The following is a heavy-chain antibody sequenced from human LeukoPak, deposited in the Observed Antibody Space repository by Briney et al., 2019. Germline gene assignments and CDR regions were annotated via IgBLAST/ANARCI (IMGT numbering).Heavy chain of an antibody. Sequence: GGSLRLSCAASGFTFSSYWMSWVRQAPGKGLEWVANIKQDGSEKYYVDSVKGRFTISRDRPKNTLFLQMNSLRAEDTAVYFCAKRGVVIRVILVGFHKEAYYFDSWGQGALVTVSS. V-gene: IGHV3-7*03. D-gene: IGHD3-22*01. CDR3: AKRGVVIRVILVGFHKEAYYFDS. CDR1: GFTFSSYW. CDR2: IKQDGSEK. J-gene: IGHJ4*02.